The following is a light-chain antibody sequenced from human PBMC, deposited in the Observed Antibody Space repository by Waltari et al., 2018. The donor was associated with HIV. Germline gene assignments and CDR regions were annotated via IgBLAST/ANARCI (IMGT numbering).Light chain of an antibody. CDR2: GAS. CDR1: QSVSSSY. Sequence: EIVLTQSPGTLSLSPGERATLSCRASQSVSSSYLAWYQQKPGQAPRLLIYGASSRATGIPDRFSGSGSGTDFTLTISRLEPEDFAVYYCQQYGFHGVTFGGGTKVEIK. J-gene: IGKJ4*01. V-gene: IGKV3-20*01. CDR3: QQYGFHGVT.